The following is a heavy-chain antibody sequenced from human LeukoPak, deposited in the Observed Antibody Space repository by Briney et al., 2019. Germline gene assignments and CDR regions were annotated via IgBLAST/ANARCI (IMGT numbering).Heavy chain of an antibody. CDR1: GYTFTSYD. D-gene: IGHD6-19*01. CDR2: INPKSGGT. V-gene: IGHV1-2*02. J-gene: IGHJ5*02. CDR3: ARELRYSSGWCLGP. Sequence: ASVKVSCKAPGYTFTSYDINWVRQAPGQGLEWMGWINPKSGGTNYAQKFQGRVTMTRDTSINTAYMELSRLRSDDTAVYYCARELRYSSGWCLGPWGQGTLVTVSS.